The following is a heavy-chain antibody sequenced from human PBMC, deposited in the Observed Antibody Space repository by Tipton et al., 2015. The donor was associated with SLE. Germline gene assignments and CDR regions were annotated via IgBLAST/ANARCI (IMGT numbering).Heavy chain of an antibody. D-gene: IGHD5-12*01. CDR1: GYTFTSYG. V-gene: IGHV1-18*01. CDR3: AGGGFDSYYYYGMDV. Sequence: QSGAEVKKPGASVKVSCKASGYTFTSYGISWVRQAPGQGLEWMGWISAYNGNTNYAQKLQGRVTMTTDTSTSTAYMELRSLRSEDTAVYYCAGGGFDSYYYYGMDVWGQGTTVTVSS. J-gene: IGHJ6*02. CDR2: ISAYNGNT.